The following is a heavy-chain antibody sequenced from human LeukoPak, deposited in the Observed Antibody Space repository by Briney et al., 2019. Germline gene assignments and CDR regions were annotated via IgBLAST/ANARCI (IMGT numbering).Heavy chain of an antibody. CDR1: GYTFTDYY. Sequence: ASLKVSCKASGYTFTDYYIHWVRQAPGQGLEWVGWINPNSGGTNYAQKFYARVTMTRDTSISTAYMELSRLRSDDTAVFYCARSPHILTGENFDFWGQGTLVTVSS. V-gene: IGHV1-2*02. J-gene: IGHJ4*02. D-gene: IGHD3-9*01. CDR3: ARSPHILTGENFDF. CDR2: INPNSGGT.